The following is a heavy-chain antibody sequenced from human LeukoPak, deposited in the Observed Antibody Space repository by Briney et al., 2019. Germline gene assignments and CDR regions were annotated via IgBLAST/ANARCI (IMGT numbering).Heavy chain of an antibody. CDR3: ARETALVGATEFDY. V-gene: IGHV3-48*01. D-gene: IGHD1-26*01. CDR1: GFTFSSYS. CDR2: ISSSSSTI. J-gene: IGHJ4*02. Sequence: GGSLRLSCAASGFTFSSYSMNWVRQAPGKELEWVSYISSSSSTIYYADSVKGRFTISRDNAKNSLYLQMNSLRAEDTAVYYCARETALVGATEFDYWGQGTLDTVSS.